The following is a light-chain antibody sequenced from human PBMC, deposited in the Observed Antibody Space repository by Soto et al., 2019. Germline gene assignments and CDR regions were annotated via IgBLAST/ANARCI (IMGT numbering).Light chain of an antibody. Sequence: EIVMTQSPATLSVSPGERVTLSCRASQSIRNNLVWYQQKSGQAPRLLIYDASTRAAGIPVRFSGSGSGTDFTLTIRSLQSEDFAVYFCQQFNAWPLTFGPGTKVEI. J-gene: IGKJ3*01. CDR1: QSIRNN. CDR2: DAS. V-gene: IGKV3-15*01. CDR3: QQFNAWPLT.